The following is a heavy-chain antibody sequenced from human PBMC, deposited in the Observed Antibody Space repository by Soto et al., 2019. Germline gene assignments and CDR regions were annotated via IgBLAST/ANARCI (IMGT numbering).Heavy chain of an antibody. J-gene: IGHJ4*02. V-gene: IGHV2-5*01. CDR2: IYWNDDK. D-gene: IGHD6-19*01. CDR3: AHRPSGWDLFDY. CDR1: GFSLSTSVLG. Sequence: QLTLEESDPTLVSLTQTLTQTCTSSGFSLSTSVLGFSCFRQPPGKALEWLALIYWNDDKRYSPSLKARLTITKDTSKNQVVLTMTNMYPVDTATYYCAHRPSGWDLFDYWGQGTLVTVSS.